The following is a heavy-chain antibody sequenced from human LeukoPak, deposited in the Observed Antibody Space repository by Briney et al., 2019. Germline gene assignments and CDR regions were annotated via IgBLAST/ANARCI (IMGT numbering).Heavy chain of an antibody. CDR2: IYPGDSDT. V-gene: IGHV5-51*01. CDR3: ARSPSTVNLDY. Sequence: GESLKISCKASGYSFTSYWIGWVRQMPGQGLEWMGIIYPGDSDTRYSPSFQGQVTISADKSISTAYLQWSSLKASDTAMYYCARSPSTVNLDYWGQGTLVTVSS. CDR1: GYSFTSYW. J-gene: IGHJ4*02. D-gene: IGHD4-17*01.